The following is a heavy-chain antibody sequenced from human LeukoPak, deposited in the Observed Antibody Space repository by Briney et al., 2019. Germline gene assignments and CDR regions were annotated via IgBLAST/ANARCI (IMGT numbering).Heavy chain of an antibody. CDR1: GFTVRDHY. J-gene: IGHJ4*02. CDR3: TRAIRDDSGHYFDY. CDR2: IRNKVKSYST. V-gene: IGHV3-72*01. D-gene: IGHD4-23*01. Sequence: QPGGSLRLSCATSGFTVRDHYIDWVRQAPWKGLEWVGRIRNKVKSYSTDYAASVKGRFTISRDDSDNPVYLQTNSLRTEDTAVYYCTRAIRDDSGHYFDYWGQGALVTVSS.